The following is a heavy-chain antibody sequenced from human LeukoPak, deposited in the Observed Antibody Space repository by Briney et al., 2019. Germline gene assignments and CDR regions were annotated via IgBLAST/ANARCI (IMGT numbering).Heavy chain of an antibody. CDR1: GHTFTGYY. V-gene: IGHV1-2*02. J-gene: IGHJ4*02. D-gene: IGHD6-19*01. CDR2: MNPISGGT. Sequence: ASVKVSCKASGHTFTGYYMHWVRQAPGQGLEWMGWMNPISGGTNYAQKFQGRVTMTRDRSTNTAYLELTSLRSDDTAVYYCARAEVQSSGYHFWGQGTLVTVSS. CDR3: ARAEVQSSGYHF.